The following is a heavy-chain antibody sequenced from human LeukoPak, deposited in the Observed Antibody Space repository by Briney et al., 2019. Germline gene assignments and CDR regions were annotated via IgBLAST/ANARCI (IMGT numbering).Heavy chain of an antibody. CDR1: GFTFSSYW. CDR2: IKQDGSEK. J-gene: IGHJ5*02. CDR3: ARKNSITIFGVGLKNWFDP. D-gene: IGHD3-3*01. Sequence: GGSLRLSCAASGFTFSSYWMSWVRQAPGKGLEWVANIKQDGSEKYYVDSVKGRFTISRDNAKNSLYLQMNSLRAEDTAVYYCARKNSITIFGVGLKNWFDPWGQGTLVTVSS. V-gene: IGHV3-7*01.